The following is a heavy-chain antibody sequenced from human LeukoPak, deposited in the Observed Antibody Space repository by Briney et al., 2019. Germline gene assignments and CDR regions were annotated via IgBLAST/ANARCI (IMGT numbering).Heavy chain of an antibody. CDR2: ITGSGGNT. CDR3: VIWGDYDVLTGYYVSDY. V-gene: IGHV3-23*01. D-gene: IGHD3-9*01. J-gene: IGHJ4*02. CDR1: GFTFSNYA. Sequence: GASLRLSCAASGFTFSNYAMSWVRQAPGKGLEWASAITGSGGNTYYADSVKGRFTISRDNSKNTVFLQMNSLRHEDTATYYCVIWGDYDVLTGYYVSDYWGQGTLVTVSS.